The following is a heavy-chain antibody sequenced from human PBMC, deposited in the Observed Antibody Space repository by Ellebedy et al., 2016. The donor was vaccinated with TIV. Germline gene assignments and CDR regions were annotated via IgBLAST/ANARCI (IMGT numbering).Heavy chain of an antibody. CDR1: GYTFSNYG. J-gene: IGHJ1*01. CDR3: ARDRDIRSSSDFQH. V-gene: IGHV1-18*01. Sequence: AASVKVSCKASGYTFSNYGISWARQAPGQGLEWMGWISASNGNTDYAQKFQGRVTMTTDTSTSTAYMELRSLRSDDTALYYCARDRDIRSSSDFQHWGQGTLVTVSS. D-gene: IGHD6-6*01. CDR2: ISASNGNT.